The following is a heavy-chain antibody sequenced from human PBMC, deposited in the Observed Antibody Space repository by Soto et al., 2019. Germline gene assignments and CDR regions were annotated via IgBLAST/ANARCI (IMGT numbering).Heavy chain of an antibody. CDR3: ARWCSGGSCYPWYYYGMDV. CDR2: IWYDGSNK. V-gene: IGHV3-33*01. D-gene: IGHD2-15*01. J-gene: IGHJ6*02. CDR1: GFTFSSYG. Sequence: QVQLVESGGGVVQPGRSLRLSCAASGFTFSSYGMHWVRQAPGKGLEWVAVIWYDGSNKYYADSVKGRFTISRDNSKNTLYLQMNSLRAEDTAVYYCARWCSGGSCYPWYYYGMDVWGQGTTVTVSS.